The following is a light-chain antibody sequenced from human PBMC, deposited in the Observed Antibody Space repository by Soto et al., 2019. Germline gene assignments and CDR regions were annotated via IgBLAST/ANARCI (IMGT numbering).Light chain of an antibody. Sequence: EIVLTQSPGTLSLSPGERATLSCRASQSLSSSYLAWYQQKPGQAPRLLIYGASSRATGIPDRFSGSGSGTDFTLTITCLEPEVFAVYYCQEYGSSRTFGQWTKVEIK. V-gene: IGKV3-20*01. CDR3: QEYGSSRT. CDR1: QSLSSSY. CDR2: GAS. J-gene: IGKJ1*01.